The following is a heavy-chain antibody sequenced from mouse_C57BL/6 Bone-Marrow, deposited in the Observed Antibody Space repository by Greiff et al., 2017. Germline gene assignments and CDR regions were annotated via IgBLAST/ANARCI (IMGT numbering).Heavy chain of an antibody. Sequence: EVMLVESGGGLVKPGGSLKLSCAASGFTFSDYGMHWVRQAPEQGLEWVAYISSGSSTIYYADTVKGRFTISRDNAKNTLFLQMTSLSAEDTAMYYCARRLRRYAIDYWGQGTSVTVSS. CDR3: ARRLRRYAIDY. J-gene: IGHJ4*01. CDR1: GFTFSDYG. CDR2: ISSGSSTI. D-gene: IGHD2-4*01. V-gene: IGHV5-17*01.